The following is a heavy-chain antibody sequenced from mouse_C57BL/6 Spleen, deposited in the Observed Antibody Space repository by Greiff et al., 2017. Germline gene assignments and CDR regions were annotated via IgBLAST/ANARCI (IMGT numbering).Heavy chain of an antibody. CDR3: ARHFYFDY. J-gene: IGHJ2*01. V-gene: IGHV1-26*01. Sequence: EVQLQQSGPELVKPGASVKISCKASGYTFTDYYMNWVKQSHGKSLEWIGDINPNNGGTSYNQKFKGKATLTVDKSSSTAYMELRSLTSEDSAVYYCARHFYFDYWGQGTTLTVSS. CDR2: INPNNGGT. CDR1: GYTFTDYY.